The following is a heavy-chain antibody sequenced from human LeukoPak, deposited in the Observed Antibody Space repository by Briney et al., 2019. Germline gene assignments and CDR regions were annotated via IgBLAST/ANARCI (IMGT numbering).Heavy chain of an antibody. J-gene: IGHJ4*02. CDR1: GFTFKSYA. CDR2: ISGSGGST. V-gene: IGHV3-23*01. CDR3: AKDRPFDYGDFVGAYFAY. Sequence: GGSLRLSCAASGFTFKSYAMSWVRQAPGKRLEWVSAISGSGGSTHYADSVRGRFTVSRDNSKNTLSLQMNSLRAEDTAVYYCAKDRPFDYGDFVGAYFAYWGLGTLVTVSS. D-gene: IGHD4-17*01.